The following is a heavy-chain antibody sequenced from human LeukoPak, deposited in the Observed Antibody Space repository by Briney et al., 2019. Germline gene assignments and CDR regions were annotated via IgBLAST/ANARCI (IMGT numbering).Heavy chain of an antibody. Sequence: GGSLRLSCAAYGFTFSSYSMNWVRQAPGKGLEWVSYISGSGSTIYYADSVKGRFTISRDNAKNSLYLQMNSLRAEDTAVYYCAELGITMIGGVWGKGTTVTISS. J-gene: IGHJ6*04. CDR1: GFTFSSYS. V-gene: IGHV3-48*04. D-gene: IGHD3-10*02. CDR2: ISGSGSTI. CDR3: AELGITMIGGV.